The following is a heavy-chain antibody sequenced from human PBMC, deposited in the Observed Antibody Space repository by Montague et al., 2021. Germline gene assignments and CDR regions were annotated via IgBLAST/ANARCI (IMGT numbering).Heavy chain of an antibody. D-gene: IGHD3-10*01. V-gene: IGHV4-59*08. CDR2: MFYGGAT. Sequence: SETLSLTCTVSSGSIFHAHWSWVRQPPGKGLGWLGSMFYGGATSNNPSLKSRVTISIDTSTNQFSLKLSFVTAADTAVYYCAKQDYFVSGTSYKGFDPWGQGILVTVSS. CDR3: AKQDYFVSGTSYKGFDP. J-gene: IGHJ5*02. CDR1: SGSIFHAH.